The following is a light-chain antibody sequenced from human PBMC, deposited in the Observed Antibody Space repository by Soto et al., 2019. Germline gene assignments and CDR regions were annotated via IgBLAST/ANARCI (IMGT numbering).Light chain of an antibody. J-gene: IGLJ2*01. CDR1: KLGEKF. V-gene: IGLV3-1*01. CDR3: QTWDNSSVV. CDR2: QDK. Sequence: SYELTQPPSVSVSPGQTARITCSGDKLGEKFACWYQQKPGLSPVAVIYQDKKRPSAIPERFSGSNSGNTATLTISGTEAMDEADYYCQTWDNSSVVFGGGSKLPVL.